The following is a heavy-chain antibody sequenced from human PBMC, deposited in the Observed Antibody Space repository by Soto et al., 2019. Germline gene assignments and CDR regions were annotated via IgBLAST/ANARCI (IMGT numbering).Heavy chain of an antibody. V-gene: IGHV3-53*01. CDR1: GFTVSDKY. CDR2: LYSGDTT. D-gene: IGHD2-15*01. Sequence: VRLMESGGGLIHPGGSLRLSCSASGFTVSDKYMSWVRQAPGKGLEWVSVLYSGDTTYYADYAMDRLIISRGDSKNTLLHQMNSRRGDDTAVYYCLAGYPPMWYEYYFDSFGVGSLVTVSS. CDR3: LAGYPPMWYEYYFDS. J-gene: IGHJ4*02.